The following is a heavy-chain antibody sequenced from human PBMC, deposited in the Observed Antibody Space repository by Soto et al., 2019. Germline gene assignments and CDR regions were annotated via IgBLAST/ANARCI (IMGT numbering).Heavy chain of an antibody. D-gene: IGHD3-9*01. CDR3: ASRMGDILTGYYSPHFDY. V-gene: IGHV4-34*01. J-gene: IGHJ4*02. CDR1: GGSFSGYY. CDR2: INHSGST. Sequence: SETLSLTCAVYGGSFSGYYWIWIRQPPGKGLEWIGEINHSGSTNYNPSLKSRVTISVDTSKNQFSLKLSSVTAADTAVYYCASRMGDILTGYYSPHFDYWGQGTLVTVSS.